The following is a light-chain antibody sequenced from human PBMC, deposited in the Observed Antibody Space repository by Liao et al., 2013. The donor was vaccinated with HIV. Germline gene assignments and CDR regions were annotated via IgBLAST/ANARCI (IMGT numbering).Light chain of an antibody. CDR3: QAWDSSTGV. CDR2: QDS. CDR1: NLGDKY. Sequence: SYELTQPPSVSVSPGQTASITCSGDNLGDKYACWYQQKPGQSPVLVIYQDSKRPSGIPERFSGSHSGNTATLTISGTQAMDEADYYCQAWDSSTGVFGTGTKVTVL. V-gene: IGLV3-1*01. J-gene: IGLJ1*01.